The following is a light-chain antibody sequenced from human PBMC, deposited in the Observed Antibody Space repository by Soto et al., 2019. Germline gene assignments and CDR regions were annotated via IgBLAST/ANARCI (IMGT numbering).Light chain of an antibody. CDR2: SDD. CDR3: STWDASLSGRV. Sequence: QSVLTQPPSASGTPGQKVTISCSGASSNIGHNFVSWYQQVPGTAPTLLIYSDDQRPSGVPDRVSGSKSGTSASLAISVLRSEDEAEYYCSTWDASLSGRVFGGGTKVTVL. V-gene: IGLV1-47*02. J-gene: IGLJ3*02. CDR1: SSNIGHNF.